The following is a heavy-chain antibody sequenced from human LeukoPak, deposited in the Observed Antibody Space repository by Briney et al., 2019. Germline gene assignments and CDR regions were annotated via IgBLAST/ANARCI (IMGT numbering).Heavy chain of an antibody. D-gene: IGHD4-17*01. CDR3: ARDLGYGDYGDWFDP. CDR1: GYSISSGYY. V-gene: IGHV4-38-2*02. Sequence: SETLSLTCTVSGYSISSGYYWGWIRQPPGKGLEWIGSIYHSGSTYYNTSLKSRVTISVDTSKNQFSLKLSSVTAADTAVYYCARDLGYGDYGDWFDPWGQGTLVTVSS. J-gene: IGHJ5*02. CDR2: IYHSGST.